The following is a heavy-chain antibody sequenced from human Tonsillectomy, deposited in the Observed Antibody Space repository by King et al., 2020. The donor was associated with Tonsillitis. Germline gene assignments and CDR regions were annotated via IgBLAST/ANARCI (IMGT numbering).Heavy chain of an antibody. CDR2: ISTSSSYT. Sequence: VQLVESGGGLVKPGGSLRLSCAASGFTFSDYYMSWIRQAPGKGLEWISYISTSSSYTNYADSVKGRFTISRDNAKNSLYLHMNSLRAEDTAVYYCARDHGEVAELDVWGRGTTVTVSS. D-gene: IGHD3-10*01. V-gene: IGHV3-11*06. CDR1: GFTFSDYY. J-gene: IGHJ6*02. CDR3: ARDHGEVAELDV.